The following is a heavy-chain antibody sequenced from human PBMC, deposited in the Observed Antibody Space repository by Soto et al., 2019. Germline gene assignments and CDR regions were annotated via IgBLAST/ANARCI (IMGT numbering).Heavy chain of an antibody. CDR2: AYYSGTT. J-gene: IGHJ4*01. Sequence: PSETLSLTCAVSGASFSGSYWSWIRQPPGKGLEWIGYAYYSGTTVYNPSLKSRVSISVDTSKKHVPLRLNSVTAADTAVYYCEVWSALTQYYFDSRGHGTLVSVS. D-gene: IGHD3-3*01. CDR3: EVWSALTQYYFDS. V-gene: IGHV4-59*13. CDR1: GASFSGSY.